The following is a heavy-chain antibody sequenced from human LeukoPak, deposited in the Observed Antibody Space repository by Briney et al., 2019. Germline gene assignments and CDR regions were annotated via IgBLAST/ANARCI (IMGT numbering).Heavy chain of an antibody. Sequence: GGSLRLSCAASGFTFSSYWMHWVRQAPGKGLVWVSRINTDGSSTSYADSVKGRFTISRDNAKNTLYLQMNSLRAEDTAVYYCATQPQYYYDSSGYYPAGAFDIWGQGTMVTVSS. CDR2: INTDGSST. V-gene: IGHV3-74*01. J-gene: IGHJ3*02. CDR3: ATQPQYYYDSSGYYPAGAFDI. D-gene: IGHD3-22*01. CDR1: GFTFSSYW.